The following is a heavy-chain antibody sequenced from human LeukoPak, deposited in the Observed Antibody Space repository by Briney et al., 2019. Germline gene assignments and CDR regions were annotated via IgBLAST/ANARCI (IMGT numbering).Heavy chain of an antibody. CDR3: ASSLVTAFYYYYYMDV. CDR1: GFTFSSYW. V-gene: IGHV3-7*01. CDR2: IKQDGSEK. D-gene: IGHD2-21*02. J-gene: IGHJ6*03. Sequence: LPGGSLRLSCAASGFTFSSYWMSWVRQAPGKGLEWVANIKQDGSEKYYVDSVKGRFTISRDNAKNSLYLQMNSLRAEDTAVYYCASSLVTAFYYYYYMDVWGKGTTVTVSS.